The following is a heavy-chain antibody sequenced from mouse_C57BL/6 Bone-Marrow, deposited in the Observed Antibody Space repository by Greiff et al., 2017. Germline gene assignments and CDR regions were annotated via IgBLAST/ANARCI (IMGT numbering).Heavy chain of an antibody. CDR3: ARVYYYAMDY. V-gene: IGHV5-4*01. CDR2: ISDGGSYT. CDR1: GFTFSSYA. Sequence: DVHLVESGGGLVKPGGSLKLSCAASGFTFSSYAISWVRQTPEKRLEWVATISDGGSYTYYPDNVKGRFTISRDNAKNNLYLQMSHLKSEDTAMYYCARVYYYAMDYWGQGTSVTVSS. J-gene: IGHJ4*01.